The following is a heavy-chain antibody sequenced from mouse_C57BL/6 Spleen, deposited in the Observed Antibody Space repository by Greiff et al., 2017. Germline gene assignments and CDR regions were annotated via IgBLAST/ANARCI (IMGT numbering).Heavy chain of an antibody. CDR3: EGDSSGLAY. Sequence: VQLKQSGPVLVKPGASVKMSCKASGYTFTDYYMNWVKQSPGKSLEWIGVINPYNGGTSYNQKFKGKATLTVDKSSSTAYMELNSLTSEDSAVYYCEGDSSGLAYWGQGTLVTVSA. CDR1: GYTFTDYY. V-gene: IGHV1-19*01. D-gene: IGHD3-2*01. J-gene: IGHJ3*01. CDR2: INPYNGGT.